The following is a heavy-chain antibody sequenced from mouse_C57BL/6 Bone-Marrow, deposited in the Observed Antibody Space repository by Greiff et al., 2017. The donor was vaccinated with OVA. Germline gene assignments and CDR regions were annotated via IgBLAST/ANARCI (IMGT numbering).Heavy chain of an antibody. J-gene: IGHJ2*01. CDR1: GFTFSSYA. D-gene: IGHD1-1*01. Sequence: EVKVEESGGGLVKPGGSLKLSCAASGFTFSSYAMSWVRQTPEKRLEWVATISDGGSYTYYPDNVKGRFTISRDNAKNNLYLQMSHLKSEDTAMYYCARVRITTVVATPLDYWGQGTTLTVSS. V-gene: IGHV5-4*03. CDR2: ISDGGSYT. CDR3: ARVRITTVVATPLDY.